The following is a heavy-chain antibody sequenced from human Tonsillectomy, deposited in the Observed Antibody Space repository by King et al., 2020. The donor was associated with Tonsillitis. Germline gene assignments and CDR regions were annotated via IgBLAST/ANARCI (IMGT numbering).Heavy chain of an antibody. CDR2: IRYDGSNK. CDR3: ARGAKSHRSSSKQLEDWFDP. D-gene: IGHD6-13*01. CDR1: GFTFSSYG. J-gene: IGHJ5*02. V-gene: IGHV3-30*02. Sequence: VQLVESGGGVVQPGGSLRLSCAASGFTFSSYGMHWVRQAPGKGLEWVAFIRYDGSNKYYADSVKGRFTISRDNSKNTLYLQMNSLRAEDTAVYYCARGAKSHRSSSKQLEDWFDPWGQGTLVTVSS.